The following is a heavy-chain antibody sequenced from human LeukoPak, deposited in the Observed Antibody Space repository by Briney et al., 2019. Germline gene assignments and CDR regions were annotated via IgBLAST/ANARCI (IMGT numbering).Heavy chain of an antibody. J-gene: IGHJ6*02. CDR3: ARGIVTVTTPYYYYYGMDV. V-gene: IGHV4-34*01. D-gene: IGHD4-4*01. Sequence: NPSETLSLTCAVYGGSFSGYYWSWIRQPPGKGLEWIGEINHSGSTNYNPSLKSRVTISVDTSKNQFSLKLSSVTAADTAVYYCARGIVTVTTPYYYYYGMDVWGQGTTVTVSS. CDR2: INHSGST. CDR1: GGSFSGYY.